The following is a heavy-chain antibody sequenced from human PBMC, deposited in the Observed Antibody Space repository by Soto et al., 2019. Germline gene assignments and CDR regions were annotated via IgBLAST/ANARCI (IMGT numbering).Heavy chain of an antibody. D-gene: IGHD6-13*01. J-gene: IGHJ4*02. V-gene: IGHV3-53*01. Sequence: GGSLRLSCAASGVTVSSNYMSWVRQAPGKGLEWVSVIYSGGSTYYADSVKGRFTISRDNAKNSLYLQMNSLRAEDTAVYYCARAGGSSSWCVVYWGQGTLVTVSS. CDR3: ARAGGSSSWCVVY. CDR2: IYSGGST. CDR1: GVTVSSNY.